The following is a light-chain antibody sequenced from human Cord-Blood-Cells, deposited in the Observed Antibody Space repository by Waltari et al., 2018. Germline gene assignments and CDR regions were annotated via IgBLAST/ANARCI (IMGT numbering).Light chain of an antibody. V-gene: IGLV3-21*03. J-gene: IGLJ1*01. CDR2: DDS. Sequence: SYVLTQPPSVSVAPGKTARITCGGNNIGSKSVHWYQQKPGQAPVLVVYDDSDRPSGIPERFPGSNSGNTATLTSSRVEAGDEADYYCQVCDSSSDHYVFGTGTKVTVL. CDR1: NIGSKS. CDR3: QVCDSSSDHYV.